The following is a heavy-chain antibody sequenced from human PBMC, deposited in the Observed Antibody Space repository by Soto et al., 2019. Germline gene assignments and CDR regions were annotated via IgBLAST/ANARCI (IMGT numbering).Heavy chain of an antibody. CDR3: AKERATTTAFDY. CDR1: GFTFSRDG. CDR2: ITDNGRST. J-gene: IGHJ4*02. Sequence: LRLSCAAFGFTFSRDGMSWVRQAPGKGLEWVSLITDNGRSTYYADSVKGRFTISRDNTKNTLFLQMDSLRAEDTAVYYCAKERATTTAFDYWGQGALVTVS. V-gene: IGHV3-23*01. D-gene: IGHD4-17*01.